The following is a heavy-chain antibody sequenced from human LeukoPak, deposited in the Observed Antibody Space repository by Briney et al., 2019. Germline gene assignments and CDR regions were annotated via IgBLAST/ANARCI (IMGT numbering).Heavy chain of an antibody. CDR3: ARDNYGDYVRGAFDI. D-gene: IGHD4-17*01. CDR1: GGSISSGDYY. CDR2: IYYSGST. J-gene: IGHJ3*02. V-gene: IGHV4-30-4*01. Sequence: PSATLSLTCTVSGGSISSGDYYWSWIRQPPGKGLEWIGYIYYSGSTYYNPSLKSRVTISVDTSKNQFSLKLSSVTAADTAVYYCARDNYGDYVRGAFDIWGQGTMVTVSS.